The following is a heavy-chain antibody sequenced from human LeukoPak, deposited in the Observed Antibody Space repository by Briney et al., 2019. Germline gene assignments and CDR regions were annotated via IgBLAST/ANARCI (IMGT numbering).Heavy chain of an antibody. CDR3: ASRWYFDL. CDR1: GFTFSSYG. J-gene: IGHJ2*01. V-gene: IGHV3-30*03. CDR2: ISYDGSNK. Sequence: PGGSLRLSCAASGFTFSSYGMHWVRQAPGKGLEWVAVISYDGSNKYCADSVKGRFTISRDNAKNSLYLQMNSLRAEDTAVYYCASRWYFDLWGRGTLVSVSS.